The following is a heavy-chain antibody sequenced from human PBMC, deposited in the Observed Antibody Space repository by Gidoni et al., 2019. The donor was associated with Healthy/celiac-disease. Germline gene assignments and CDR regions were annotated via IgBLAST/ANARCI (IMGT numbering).Heavy chain of an antibody. V-gene: IGHV3-23*01. CDR2: ISVSGGST. J-gene: IGHJ4*02. D-gene: IGHD3-10*01. Sequence: EVQLLESGGGLVQPGGSLRLACAACGFTFSSYDMSWVRQAHGKGLGWVSVISVSGGSTYYAVSVKGRFTISRDNSKNTLYLQMNSLRAEDTAVYYCAKAPVLLWFGELAHWGQGTLVTVSS. CDR1: GFTFSSYD. CDR3: AKAPVLLWFGELAH.